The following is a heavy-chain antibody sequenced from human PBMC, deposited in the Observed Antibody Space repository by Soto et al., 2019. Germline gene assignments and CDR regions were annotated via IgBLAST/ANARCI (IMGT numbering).Heavy chain of an antibody. CDR1: GFSVNSKY. Sequence: GGSLRLSCAASGFSVNSKYMIWVRQAPGKGLEWVSAIYGGGNTYDADSVRGRFAISRDNSKNTVSLLMNSLRADDTAVYYCAASVTTAGGFDFWGQGTLVTVSS. CDR3: AASVTTAGGFDF. D-gene: IGHD4-17*01. J-gene: IGHJ3*01. CDR2: IYGGGNT. V-gene: IGHV3-53*01.